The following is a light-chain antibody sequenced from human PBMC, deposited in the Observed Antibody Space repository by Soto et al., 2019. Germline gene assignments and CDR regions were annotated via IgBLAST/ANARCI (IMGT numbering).Light chain of an antibody. CDR1: QSISNW. CDR3: QQYKSYFLT. CDR2: KAS. J-gene: IGKJ4*01. V-gene: IGKV1-5*03. Sequence: DIQMTQSPSTLSASVGDRVTITCRASQSISNWLAWYQQKPGKAPKLLIYKASSLGSGVPSRFSGSGSGTEFTLTISSLQPDDFATYYCQQYKSYFLTFGGGTKVEIK.